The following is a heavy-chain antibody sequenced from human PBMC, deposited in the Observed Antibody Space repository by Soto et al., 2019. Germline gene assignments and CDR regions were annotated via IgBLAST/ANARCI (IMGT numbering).Heavy chain of an antibody. D-gene: IGHD3-10*01. V-gene: IGHV4-59*01. CDR1: GGSISSYY. CDR3: ASDSYYYGTGSYGGFDY. Sequence: SETLSLTCTVSGGSISSYYWSWIRQPPGKGLEWIGYIYYSGSTNYNPSLKSRVTTPVDTSKNQFSLKLSSVTAADTAVYYCASDSYYYGTGSYGGFDYWGQGTLVTVSS. CDR2: IYYSGST. J-gene: IGHJ4*02.